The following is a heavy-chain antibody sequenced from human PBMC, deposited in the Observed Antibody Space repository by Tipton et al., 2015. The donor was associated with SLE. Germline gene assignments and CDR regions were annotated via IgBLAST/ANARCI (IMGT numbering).Heavy chain of an antibody. D-gene: IGHD3-10*01. J-gene: IGHJ4*02. V-gene: IGHV3-74*01. CDR3: ARIHYYGSGSRDY. CDR2: IDSDGTIT. Sequence: GSLRLSCAASGFTFNRYWMHWVRQAPGKGRMWVSRIDSDGTITNYAETVKGRFTISRDNAKDTLYLQMNSLRAEDTAVYYCARIHYYGSGSRDYWGQGTLVTVSS. CDR1: GFTFNRYW.